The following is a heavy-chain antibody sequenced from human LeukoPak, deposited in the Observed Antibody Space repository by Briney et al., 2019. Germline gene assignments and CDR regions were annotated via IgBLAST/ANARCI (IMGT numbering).Heavy chain of an antibody. J-gene: IGHJ4*02. D-gene: IGHD3-22*01. CDR3: AKTIDKGSGYYMDY. CDR2: TLYDGSNK. V-gene: IGHV3-30*02. CDR1: GFTFRDHG. Sequence: TGGSLRLSCAASGFTFRDHGMHWVRQAPGKGLEWVTFTLYDGSNKYYTDSVKGRFTISRDNSKNTLYLQMNSLKPDDTAVYYCAKTIDKGSGYYMDYWGQGTLVSVSS.